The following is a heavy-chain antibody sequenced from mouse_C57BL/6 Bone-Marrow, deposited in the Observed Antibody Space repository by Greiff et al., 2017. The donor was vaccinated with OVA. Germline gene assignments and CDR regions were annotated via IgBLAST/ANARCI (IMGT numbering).Heavy chain of an antibody. D-gene: IGHD4-1*02. J-gene: IGHJ4*01. CDR3: ARSNWDERAYAMDY. V-gene: IGHV1-81*01. CDR2: IYPRSGNT. Sequence: VQLQQFGAELARPGASVKLSCKASGYTFTSYGISWVKQRTGQGLEWIGEIYPRSGNTYYNEKFKGKATLTADKSSSTAYMELRSLTSEDSAVYFCARSNWDERAYAMDYWGQGTSVTVSS. CDR1: GYTFTSYG.